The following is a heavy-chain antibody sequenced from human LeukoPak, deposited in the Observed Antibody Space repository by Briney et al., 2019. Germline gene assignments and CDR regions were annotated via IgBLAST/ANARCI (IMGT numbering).Heavy chain of an antibody. CDR2: INPNSGGT. CDR1: GYTFTGYY. V-gene: IGHV1-2*04. J-gene: IGHJ4*02. CDR3: ARVIGNGYKSQIFDY. Sequence: ASVKVSCKASGYTFTGYYMHWVRQAPGQGLEWMGWINPNSGGTNYAQKFQGWVTMTRDTSISTAYMELSRLRSDDTAVYYCARVIGNGYKSQIFDYWGQGTLVTVSS. D-gene: IGHD5-24*01.